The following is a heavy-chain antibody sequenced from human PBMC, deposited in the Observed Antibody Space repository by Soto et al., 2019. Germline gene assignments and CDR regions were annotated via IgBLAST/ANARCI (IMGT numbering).Heavy chain of an antibody. CDR2: VTDSGANT. D-gene: IGHD1-26*01. CDR3: ATPSLSTGGYSSFDS. Sequence: EVQLLESGGGLVQPGGSLRLSCAASGFTFGSYAMSWVRQAPGKGLEWVSLVTDSGANTYYAGSVTGRFTISRDNSRNTLYLQMSSLRVEDTAVYYCATPSLSTGGYSSFDSWGRGTLVTVSS. CDR1: GFTFGSYA. J-gene: IGHJ4*02. V-gene: IGHV3-23*01.